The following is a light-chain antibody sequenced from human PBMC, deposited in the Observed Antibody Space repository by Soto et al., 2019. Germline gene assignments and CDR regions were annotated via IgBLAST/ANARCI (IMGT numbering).Light chain of an antibody. CDR3: TSHTPNITL. CDR2: EGN. Sequence: QLVLTQPASVSGSPGQSITISCTGTSGDVDASRYVAWYQQHPNKAPKVLIYEGNNRPSGVSDRFSGSKSGNTASLTISGLQAEDEADYYCTSHTPNITLFGGGTKLTVL. CDR1: SGDVDASRY. V-gene: IGLV2-14*03. J-gene: IGLJ2*01.